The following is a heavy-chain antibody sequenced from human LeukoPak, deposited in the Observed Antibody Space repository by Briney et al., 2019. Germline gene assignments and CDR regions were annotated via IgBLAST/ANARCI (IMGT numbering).Heavy chain of an antibody. Sequence: PSETLSLTCTVSGASIYSSSYYWSWIRQPPGKGLEWIGEINHSGSTNYNPSLKSRVTISVDTSKNQFSLKLSSVTAADTAVYYCARGRSHITMIVVVITLPHAFDIWGQGTMVTVSS. V-gene: IGHV4-39*07. CDR1: GASIYSSSYY. CDR3: ARGRSHITMIVVVITLPHAFDI. CDR2: INHSGST. D-gene: IGHD3-22*01. J-gene: IGHJ3*02.